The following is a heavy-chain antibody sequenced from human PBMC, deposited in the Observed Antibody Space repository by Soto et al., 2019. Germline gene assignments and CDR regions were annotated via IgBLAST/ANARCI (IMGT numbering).Heavy chain of an antibody. V-gene: IGHV3-23*01. CDR2: ISGSADGT. Sequence: EVKLLESGGGLAQPGGSLRLSCVGSGFTFDSYAISWVRQAPGERLQWIAAISGSADGTDYAHSVRGRFTISRDNANKTVHLQMDSLRVEETDVYFCAKDTVGGYSFWSGYYSAGLDVWGQGTLVSVS. CDR1: GFTFDSYA. CDR3: AKDTVGGYSFWSGYYSAGLDV. J-gene: IGHJ3*01. D-gene: IGHD3-3*01.